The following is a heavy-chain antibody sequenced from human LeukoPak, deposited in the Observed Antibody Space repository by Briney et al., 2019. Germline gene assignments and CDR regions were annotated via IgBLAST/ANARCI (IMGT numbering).Heavy chain of an antibody. CDR1: GFTLSTYW. D-gene: IGHD2-15*01. V-gene: IGHV3-74*01. J-gene: IGHJ4*02. CDR3: ARGNKWSFDS. CDR2: INSDGSAT. Sequence: GGSLRLSCVASGFTLSTYWMHWVRQAPGKGLVWVSRINSDGSATSYADSVMVRFTISRDSAKNTLYLQMNSLRPEDTVVYYCARGNKWSFDSWGQGALVTVSS.